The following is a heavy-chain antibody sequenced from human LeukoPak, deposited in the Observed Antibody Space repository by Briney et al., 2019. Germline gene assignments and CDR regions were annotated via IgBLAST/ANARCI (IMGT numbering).Heavy chain of an antibody. D-gene: IGHD5-18*01. J-gene: IGHJ6*02. V-gene: IGHV3-43D*03. Sequence: GGSLRLSCAASGFTFDDYAMHWVRQAPGKGLEWVSLISWDGGSTYYADSVKGRFTISRDNSKNSLYLQMNSLRAEDTALYYCAKDLEYSYGQTQYYYYGMDVWGQGTTVTVSS. CDR1: GFTFDDYA. CDR2: ISWDGGST. CDR3: AKDLEYSYGQTQYYYYGMDV.